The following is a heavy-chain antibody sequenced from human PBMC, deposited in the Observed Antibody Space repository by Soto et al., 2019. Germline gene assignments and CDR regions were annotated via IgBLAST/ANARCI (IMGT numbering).Heavy chain of an antibody. D-gene: IGHD1-1*01. CDR3: AREGAPGAGASNGMDV. CDR2: IGTAGDA. Sequence: EVQLVESGGGLVQPGGSLRLSCAASGFTFSRYDMHWVRQAAGKGLEWVSAIGTAGDAYYSGSVKGRFTISRENAENSLFLQMNSLRVEDAAVYYCAREGAPGAGASNGMDVWGQGTTVTVSS. CDR1: GFTFSRYD. J-gene: IGHJ6*02. V-gene: IGHV3-13*01.